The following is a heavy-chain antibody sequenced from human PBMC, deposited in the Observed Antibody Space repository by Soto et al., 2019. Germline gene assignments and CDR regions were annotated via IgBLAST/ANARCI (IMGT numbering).Heavy chain of an antibody. V-gene: IGHV4-34*01. CDR2: INHSGST. D-gene: IGHD4-17*01. CDR1: GGSFSGYY. J-gene: IGHJ4*02. CDR3: AISTTEGDLDY. Sequence: SETLSLTCAVYGGSFSGYYWSWIRQPPGKGLEWIGEINHSGSTNYNPSLKSRVTISVDTSKNQFSLKLSSVTAADTAVYYCAISTTEGDLDYWGQGVLVTAPQ.